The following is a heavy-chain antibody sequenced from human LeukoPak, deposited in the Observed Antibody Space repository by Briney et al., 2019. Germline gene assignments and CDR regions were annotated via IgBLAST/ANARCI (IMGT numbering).Heavy chain of an antibody. D-gene: IGHD3-9*01. J-gene: IGHJ4*02. V-gene: IGHV1-2*02. CDR1: GYTYTSYY. CDR3: APAANYDILTGYED. Sequence: ASVKVSCKASGYTYTSYYMHWVRQAPGQGLEWMGWINSKSGGTNYAQKFQGRVTMTRDTSITTAYMELSRLRSDDTAVYYCAPAANYDILTGYEDWGQGTLVTVSS. CDR2: INSKSGGT.